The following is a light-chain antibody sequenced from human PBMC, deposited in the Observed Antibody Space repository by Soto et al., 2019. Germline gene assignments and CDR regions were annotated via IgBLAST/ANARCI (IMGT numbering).Light chain of an antibody. CDR3: SAYTVSRTYV. Sequence: QSALTQPASVPGSPGQSITISCTGTSSDVGAYNFVSWHQQHPGKAPKLMIYNVYDRPSGISYRFSGSKSGNTASLTISGLQGEDEADYYCSAYTVSRTYVFGTGTKVT. CDR2: NVY. V-gene: IGLV2-14*03. CDR1: SSDVGAYNF. J-gene: IGLJ1*01.